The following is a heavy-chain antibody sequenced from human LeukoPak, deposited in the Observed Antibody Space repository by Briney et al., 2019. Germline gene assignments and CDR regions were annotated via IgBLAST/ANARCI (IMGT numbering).Heavy chain of an antibody. Sequence: GGSLRLSCAASGFTFGSYSMAWVRQPPGKGLKWVSYIISSSSYIYYADSVKGRFTISRANTKNSLYLQMNSLKAEDTAVYYCARDLDYWGQGTLVTVSS. CDR1: GFTFGSYS. V-gene: IGHV3-21*03. CDR3: ARDLDY. J-gene: IGHJ4*02. CDR2: IISSSSYI.